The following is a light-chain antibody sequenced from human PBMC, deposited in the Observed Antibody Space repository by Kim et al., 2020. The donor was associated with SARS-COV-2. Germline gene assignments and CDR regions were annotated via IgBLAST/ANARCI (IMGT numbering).Light chain of an antibody. CDR2: EVS. CDR3: SSYGGSNNV. Sequence: QSVLTQPPSASGSPGQSVTISCTGTSSDVGGYNYVSWYQQHPGKAPKLMIYEVSKRPSGVPDRFSGSKSGNTASLTVSGLQGEDEADYYCSSYGGSNNVFGTGTKVTVL. J-gene: IGLJ1*01. CDR1: SSDVGGYNY. V-gene: IGLV2-8*01.